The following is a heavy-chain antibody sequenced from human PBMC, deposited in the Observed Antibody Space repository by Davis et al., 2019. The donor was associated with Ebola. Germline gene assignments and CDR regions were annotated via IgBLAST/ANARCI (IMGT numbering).Heavy chain of an antibody. V-gene: IGHV5-51*01. CDR2: IYPGDSDT. Sequence: GESLKISCKGSGYSFTSYWIGWVRQMPGKGLEWMGIIYPGDSDTRYSPSFQGQVTISADKSISTAYLQWSSLKASDTAMYYCARVAASGSGTSSHYYYYYAMDVWGQGTTVTVSS. D-gene: IGHD2-2*01. CDR1: GYSFTSYW. J-gene: IGHJ6*02. CDR3: ARVAASGSGTSSHYYYYYAMDV.